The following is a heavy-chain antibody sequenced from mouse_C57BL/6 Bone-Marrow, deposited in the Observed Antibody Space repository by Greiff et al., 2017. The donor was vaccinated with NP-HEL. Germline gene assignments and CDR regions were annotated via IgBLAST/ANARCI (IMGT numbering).Heavy chain of an antibody. D-gene: IGHD1-1*01. V-gene: IGHV3-1*01. CDR3: ARRNYYGSGEYFDV. CDR1: GYSITSGYD. J-gene: IGHJ1*03. CDR2: ISYSGST. Sequence: VQLQQSGPGMVKPSQSLSLTCTVTGYSITSGYDWHWIRHFPGNKLEWMGYISYSGSTNYNPSLKSRISITHDTSKNHFFLKLNSVTTEDTATYYCARRNYYGSGEYFDVWGTGTTVTVSS.